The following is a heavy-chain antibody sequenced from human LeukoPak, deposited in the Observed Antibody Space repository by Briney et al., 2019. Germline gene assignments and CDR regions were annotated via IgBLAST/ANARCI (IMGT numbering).Heavy chain of an antibody. CDR2: MYYSGST. D-gene: IGHD6-13*01. CDR1: GGSINSSIYY. CDR3: ARLRSGGSSGLDAFDI. J-gene: IGHJ3*02. Sequence: SETLSLTCTVSGGSINSSIYYWGWIRQPPGKRLERIVTMYYSGSTYYNQSLKSRLTISVDTSENQFSLRLSSVTAADTARYYCARLRSGGSSGLDAFDIWGQGTMVSVSS. V-gene: IGHV4-39*01.